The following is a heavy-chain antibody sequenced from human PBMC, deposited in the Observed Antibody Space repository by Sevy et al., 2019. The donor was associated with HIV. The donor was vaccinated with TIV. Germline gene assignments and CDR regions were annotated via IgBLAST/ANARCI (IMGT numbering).Heavy chain of an antibody. D-gene: IGHD3-10*01. CDR3: ARGLLLWFGESMINDAFDI. V-gene: IGHV3-48*02. Sequence: GESLKISCAASGFTFSSYSMNWVRQAPGKGLEWVSYISSSSSTIYYADSVKGRFTISRDNAKNSRYLQMNSLRDEDTAVYYCARGLLLWFGESMINDAFDIWGQGTMVTVSS. CDR2: ISSSSSTI. CDR1: GFTFSSYS. J-gene: IGHJ3*02.